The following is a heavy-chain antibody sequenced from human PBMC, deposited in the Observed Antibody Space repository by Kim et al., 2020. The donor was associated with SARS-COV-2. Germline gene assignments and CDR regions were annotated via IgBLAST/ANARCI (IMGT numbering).Heavy chain of an antibody. D-gene: IGHD3-22*01. CDR3: ARVRADYYDSSGYYPSNY. Sequence: GRFTISRDNAKNSLYLQMNSLRAEDTAVYYCARVRADYYDSSGYYPSNYWGQGTLVTVSS. J-gene: IGHJ4*02. V-gene: IGHV3-11*06.